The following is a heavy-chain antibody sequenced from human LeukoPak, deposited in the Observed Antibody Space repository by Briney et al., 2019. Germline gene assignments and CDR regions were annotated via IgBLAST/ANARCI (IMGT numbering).Heavy chain of an antibody. D-gene: IGHD3-10*01. CDR3: ATSPMWFGELFGSYYMDV. CDR2: VYTSGST. CDR1: SGSISSGSYY. V-gene: IGHV4-61*02. Sequence: SETLSLTCTVSSGSISSGSYYWTWIRQPAGKGLEWIGRVYTSGSTNYNPSLKSRVTISIDTSKNQFSLKLSSVTAADTAVYYCATSPMWFGELFGSYYMDVWGKGTTVTISS. J-gene: IGHJ6*03.